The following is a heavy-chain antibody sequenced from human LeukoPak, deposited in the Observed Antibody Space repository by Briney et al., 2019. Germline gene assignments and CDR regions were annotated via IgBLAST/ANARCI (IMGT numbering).Heavy chain of an antibody. CDR1: GFTFNNYG. CDR2: IRYNGNNQ. V-gene: IGHV3-30*02. D-gene: IGHD3-10*01. Sequence: GGSLRLSCAASGFTFNNYGMHWVRQAPGKGLEWVAFIRYNGNNQYYADSVKGRFTISRDNSKNTLYLQMNSLKGDDTAAYYCAKDSAFYYIDVWGKGTTVIISS. J-gene: IGHJ6*03. CDR3: AKDSAFYYIDV.